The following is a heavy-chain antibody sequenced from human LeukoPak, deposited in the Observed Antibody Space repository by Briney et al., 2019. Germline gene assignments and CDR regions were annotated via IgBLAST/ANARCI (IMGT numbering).Heavy chain of an antibody. Sequence: SVKVSCKTSGGTFINYAFCWVRQAPGQGLEWMGGIIPVFNAANYAQRFQGRVTITADKSTNKVYMELSTLRFEDTAIYYCARKKGGDIYNWNEPDSWFDPWGQGTLVTVSS. J-gene: IGHJ5*02. CDR3: ARKKGGDIYNWNEPDSWFDP. CDR1: GGTFINYA. CDR2: IIPVFNAA. V-gene: IGHV1-69*06. D-gene: IGHD1-20*01.